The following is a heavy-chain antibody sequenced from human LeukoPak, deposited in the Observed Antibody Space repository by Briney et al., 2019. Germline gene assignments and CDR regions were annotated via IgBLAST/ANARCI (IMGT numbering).Heavy chain of an antibody. CDR3: ARDDPTTAAGTGFDY. D-gene: IGHD6-13*01. Sequence: GRSLRLSCAASGFTFSSYAMHWVRQAPGKGLEWVAVISYDGSNKYYADSVKGRFTISRDNSKNTLYLQMNSLRAEDTAVYYCARDDPTTAAGTGFDYWGQGTLVTVSS. J-gene: IGHJ4*02. CDR2: ISYDGSNK. V-gene: IGHV3-30-3*01. CDR1: GFTFSSYA.